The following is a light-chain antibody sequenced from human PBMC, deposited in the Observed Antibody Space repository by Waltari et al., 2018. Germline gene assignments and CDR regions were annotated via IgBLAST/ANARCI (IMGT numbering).Light chain of an antibody. CDR1: SRDVGRYDY. CDR2: GVT. V-gene: IGLV2-8*01. Sequence: QSALTQPPSPSGAPGQSVTISCTGTSRDVGRYDYVSWYQHHPGKAPKLLIYGVTKRPSGGPDRFSGSKSGNTASLTISGLQTDDEAHYYCSSYAGTNNLLFGGGTKVTVL. CDR3: SSYAGTNNLL. J-gene: IGLJ2*01.